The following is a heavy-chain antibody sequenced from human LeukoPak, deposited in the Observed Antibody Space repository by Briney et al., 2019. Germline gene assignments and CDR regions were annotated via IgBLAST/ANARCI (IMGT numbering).Heavy chain of an antibody. CDR2: ISYDGSNK. J-gene: IGHJ4*02. Sequence: GGSLRLSCAASGFTFSSYAMHWVRQAPGKGLEWVAVISYDGSNKYYADSVKGRFTVSRDNSKNTLYLQMNSLRAEDTAVYYCAREQLVPGLDYWGQGTLVTVSS. D-gene: IGHD6-6*01. CDR3: AREQLVPGLDY. V-gene: IGHV3-30-3*01. CDR1: GFTFSSYA.